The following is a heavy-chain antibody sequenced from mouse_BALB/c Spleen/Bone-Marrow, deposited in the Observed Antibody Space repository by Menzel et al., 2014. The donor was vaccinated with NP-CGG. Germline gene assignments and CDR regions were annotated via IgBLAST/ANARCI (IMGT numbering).Heavy chain of an antibody. J-gene: IGHJ4*01. Sequence: VQLQESGAELVKPGASVKMSCKASGYTFTSYWMHWVRQRPGQGLEWIGVIDPSDSYTSYIQKFKGEATLTVDTSSSTARMQLSSLTSEDSAVYHCTRDAMVCWGQGSSVTISS. CDR1: GYTFTSYW. CDR3: TRDAMVC. V-gene: IGHV1S127*01. CDR2: IDPSDSYT.